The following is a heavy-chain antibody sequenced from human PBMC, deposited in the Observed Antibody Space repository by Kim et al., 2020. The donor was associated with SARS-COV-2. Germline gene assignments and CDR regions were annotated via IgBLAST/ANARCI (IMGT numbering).Heavy chain of an antibody. CDR3: ARDYGSGSYMDYFDY. V-gene: IGHV1-69*04. CDR2: IIPILGIA. CDR1: GGTFSSYA. D-gene: IGHD3-10*01. J-gene: IGHJ4*02. Sequence: SVKVSCKASGGTFSSYAISWVRQAPGQGLEWMGRIIPILGIANYAQKFQGRVTITADKSTSTAYMELSSLRSEDTAVYYCARDYGSGSYMDYFDYWGQGTLVTVSS.